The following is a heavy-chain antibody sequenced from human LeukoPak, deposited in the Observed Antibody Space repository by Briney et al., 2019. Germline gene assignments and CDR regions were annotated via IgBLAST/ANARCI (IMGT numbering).Heavy chain of an antibody. D-gene: IGHD3-22*01. J-gene: IGHJ5*02. CDR1: GGSISSGSYY. V-gene: IGHV4-61*02. CDR2: IYTSGST. Sequence: PSETLTLTCTVSGGSISSGSYYWSWIRQPAGKGLEWIGRIYTSGSTNYNPSLKSRVTISVDTSKSQFSLKLSSVTAADTAVYYCARGYYDSSGYHNWFDPWGQGTLVTVSS. CDR3: ARGYYDSSGYHNWFDP.